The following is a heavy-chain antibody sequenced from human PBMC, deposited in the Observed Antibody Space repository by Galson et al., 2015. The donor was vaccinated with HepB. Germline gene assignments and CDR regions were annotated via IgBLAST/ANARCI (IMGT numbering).Heavy chain of an antibody. CDR3: ARQWEVVKNYYGMDV. Sequence: SVKVSCKASGYTFTSYAMHWVRQAPGQRLEWMGWINAGNGNTKYSQKFQGRVTITADKSTSTAYMELSSLRSEDTAVYYCARQWEVVKNYYGMDVWGQGTTVTVSS. CDR1: GYTFTSYA. V-gene: IGHV1-3*01. D-gene: IGHD1-26*01. CDR2: INAGNGNT. J-gene: IGHJ6*02.